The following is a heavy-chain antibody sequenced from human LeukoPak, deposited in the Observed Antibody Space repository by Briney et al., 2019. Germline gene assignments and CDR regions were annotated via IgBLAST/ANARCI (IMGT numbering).Heavy chain of an antibody. Sequence: GGSLRLSCAASGFTFSSYGMSWVRQAPGKGLEWLSDISGSGGSTYYADSVKGRFTISRDNSKNTLFLQMNSLRAEDTAVYYCAKDRSCTGSSCNVGSWGQGTMVTVSS. D-gene: IGHD2-2*01. V-gene: IGHV3-23*01. CDR2: ISGSGGST. J-gene: IGHJ3*01. CDR1: GFTFSSYG. CDR3: AKDRSCTGSSCNVGS.